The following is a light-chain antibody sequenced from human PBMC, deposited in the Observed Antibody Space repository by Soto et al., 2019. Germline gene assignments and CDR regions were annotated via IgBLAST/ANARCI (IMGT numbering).Light chain of an antibody. CDR1: SSNIGRNT. J-gene: IGLJ2*01. CDR3: AAWDDSLNAVV. CDR2: SNN. V-gene: IGLV1-44*01. Sequence: QSVLTQPPSASGTPGQRGTISRSGSSSNIGRNTVNWYQQLPGTAPKVFIYSNNQRPSGVPDRLSGSKSGTSASLAISGLQSEDEADYYCAAWDDSLNAVVFGGGTKVTVL.